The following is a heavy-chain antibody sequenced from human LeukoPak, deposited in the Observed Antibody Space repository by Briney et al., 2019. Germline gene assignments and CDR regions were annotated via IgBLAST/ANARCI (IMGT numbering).Heavy chain of an antibody. D-gene: IGHD4-17*01. J-gene: IGHJ4*02. V-gene: IGHV3-30*02. CDR3: ARDDYGDCGD. CDR1: GFTFSNYG. Sequence: GGSLRLSCAASGFTFSNYGMHWVRQAPGKGLEWVAFIRYDGSNKYYTDSVKGRFTISRDNSKNTLYLQMNSLRAEDTAVYYCARDDYGDCGDWGQGTLVTVSS. CDR2: IRYDGSNK.